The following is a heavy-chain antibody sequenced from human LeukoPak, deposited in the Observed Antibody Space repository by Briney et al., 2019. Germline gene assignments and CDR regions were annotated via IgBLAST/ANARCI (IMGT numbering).Heavy chain of an antibody. CDR1: GFIFNNYV. V-gene: IGHV3-23*01. J-gene: IGHJ4*02. D-gene: IGHD3-16*01. Sequence: GGSLRLSCAASGFIFNNYVINWVRQAPGKGLEWVSAIGGGGRKTFYADSVKGRFTISRDNSKNTLFLEMNSLRVEDTAVYYCARALSHCLDYWGQGTLVTVSS. CDR2: IGGGGRKT. CDR3: ARALSHCLDY.